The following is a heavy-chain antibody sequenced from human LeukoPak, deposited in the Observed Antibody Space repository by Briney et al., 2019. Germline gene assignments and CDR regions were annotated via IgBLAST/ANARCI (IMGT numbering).Heavy chain of an antibody. J-gene: IGHJ3*02. CDR2: ISSSSSYI. CDR3: ARGGSGWTVLGAFDI. V-gene: IGHV3-21*01. D-gene: IGHD6-19*01. Sequence: GGSLRLSCAASGFTFSSYSMNWVRQAPGKGLEWVSSISSSSSYIYYADSVKGRFTISRDNAKNSLYLQMNSLRAEDTAVHYCARGGSGWTVLGAFDIWGQGTMVTVSS. CDR1: GFTFSSYS.